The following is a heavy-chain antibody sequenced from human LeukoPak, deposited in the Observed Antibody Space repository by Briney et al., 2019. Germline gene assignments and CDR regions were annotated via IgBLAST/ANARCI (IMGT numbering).Heavy chain of an antibody. CDR3: ARAPEFSSGWLLDY. CDR2: IYISGST. V-gene: IGHV4-4*07. J-gene: IGHJ4*02. Sequence: SETLSLTCTVSGGSIRSYYWSWIRQPAEKGLEWIGCIYISGSTNYNPSLKSRVTMSVDTSKNQFSLKLSSVTAADTAMYYCARAPEFSSGWLLDYWGQGTLVTVSS. CDR1: GGSIRSYY. D-gene: IGHD6-19*01.